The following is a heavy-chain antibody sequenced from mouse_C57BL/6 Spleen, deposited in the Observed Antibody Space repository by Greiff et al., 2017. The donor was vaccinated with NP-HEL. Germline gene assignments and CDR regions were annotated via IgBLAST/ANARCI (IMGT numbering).Heavy chain of an antibody. CDR1: GYSFTSYY. D-gene: IGHD2-4*01. V-gene: IGHV1-66*01. Sequence: VQRVESGPELVKPGASVKISCKASGYSFTSYYIHWVKQRPGQGLEWIGWIYPGSGNTKYNEKFKGKATLTADTSSSTAYMQLSSLTSEDSAVYYCARDDYDDYYAMDYWGQGTSVTVSS. J-gene: IGHJ4*01. CDR2: IYPGSGNT. CDR3: ARDDYDDYYAMDY.